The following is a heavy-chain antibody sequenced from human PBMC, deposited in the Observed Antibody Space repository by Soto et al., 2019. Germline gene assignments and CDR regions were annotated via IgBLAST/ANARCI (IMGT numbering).Heavy chain of an antibody. CDR3: AKDRRGAYCSGGTCYSPDY. CDR1: GFTFSSYV. CDR2: ISGTGGT. V-gene: IGHV3-23*01. D-gene: IGHD2-15*01. Sequence: EVQLWESGGGFVQPGGSLRLSCAVSGFTFSSYVMSWVRQAPGKGLEWVSAISGTGGTYYTDSVKGRFTISRDNSKNALYLHMNSLRDEDTAVYYCAKDRRGAYCSGGTCYSPDYWGQGTLVIVSS. J-gene: IGHJ4*02.